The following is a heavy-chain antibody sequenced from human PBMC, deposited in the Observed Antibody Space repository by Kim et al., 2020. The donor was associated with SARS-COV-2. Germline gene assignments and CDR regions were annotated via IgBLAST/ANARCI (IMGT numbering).Heavy chain of an antibody. D-gene: IGHD3-10*01. Sequence: YADSVKGRFTISRDNAKNSLYLQMNSLRAEDTALYYCAKDIKVRGVCFDYWGQGTLVTVSS. V-gene: IGHV3-9*01. CDR3: AKDIKVRGVCFDY. J-gene: IGHJ4*02.